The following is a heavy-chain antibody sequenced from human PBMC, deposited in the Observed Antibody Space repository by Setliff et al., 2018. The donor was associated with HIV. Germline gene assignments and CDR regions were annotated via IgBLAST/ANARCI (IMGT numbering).Heavy chain of an antibody. CDR1: GYSISSGYF. Sequence: SETLSLTCVVSGYSISSGYFWGWIRQPPGEGLEWIGNMHHSGSTYYNPSLKSRVAISVDTSENQFSLKLNSVTAADTAVYYCARRGRDGVFIMFATGFDPWGQGALVTVSS. CDR2: MHHSGST. J-gene: IGHJ5*02. CDR3: ARRGRDGVFIMFATGFDP. D-gene: IGHD2-8*01. V-gene: IGHV4-38-2*01.